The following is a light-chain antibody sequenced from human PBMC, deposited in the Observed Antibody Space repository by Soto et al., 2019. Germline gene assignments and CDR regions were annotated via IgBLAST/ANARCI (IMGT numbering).Light chain of an antibody. Sequence: DIQMTQSPSSLSASVGDGVTITCRASQSIGRYLSWYLQKPGKAPQLLIFAASTLQSGVPSRFSGSGSGTNFTLTISSLQPADFATYYCQQSSTIPFTFGPGTKVDIE. CDR3: QQSSTIPFT. CDR1: QSIGRY. V-gene: IGKV1-39*01. CDR2: AAS. J-gene: IGKJ3*01.